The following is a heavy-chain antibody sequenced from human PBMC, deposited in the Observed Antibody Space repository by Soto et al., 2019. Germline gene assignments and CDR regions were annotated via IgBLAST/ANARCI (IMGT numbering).Heavy chain of an antibody. Sequence: QVQLQQWGAGLLKPSETPSLTCAVYGGSFSGYYWSWIRQPPGKGLEWIGEINHSGSTNYNPSLKSRVTRSVDTSKNQFSLKLSSVTAADTAVYYCARGGVRYNWNYYYGMDVWGQGTTVTVSS. V-gene: IGHV4-34*01. D-gene: IGHD1-20*01. J-gene: IGHJ6*02. CDR2: INHSGST. CDR3: ARGGVRYNWNYYYGMDV. CDR1: GGSFSGYY.